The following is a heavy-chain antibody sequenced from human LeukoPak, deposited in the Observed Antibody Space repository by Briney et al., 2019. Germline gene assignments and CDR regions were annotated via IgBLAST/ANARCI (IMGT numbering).Heavy chain of an antibody. Sequence: ASVKVSCKASGYTFTSYYMHWVRQAPGQGLEWMGIINPSGGSISYAQKFQGRVTMTRDTSISTAYMELSRLRSDDTAVYYCARRMYSSSSYYYYYMDVWGKGTTVTVSS. CDR2: INPSGGSI. V-gene: IGHV1-46*01. J-gene: IGHJ6*03. D-gene: IGHD6-6*01. CDR1: GYTFTSYY. CDR3: ARRMYSSSSYYYYYMDV.